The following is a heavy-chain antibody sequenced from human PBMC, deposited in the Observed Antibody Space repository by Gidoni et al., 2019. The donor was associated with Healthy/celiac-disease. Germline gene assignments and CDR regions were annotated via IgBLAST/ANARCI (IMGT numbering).Heavy chain of an antibody. J-gene: IGHJ4*02. CDR3: ARESEVITIFGVVSKHFDY. D-gene: IGHD3-3*01. Sequence: QVQLVQSGAEVKKPGSSVKVSCKASGGTFSSYAISWVRQAPGQGLEWMGGIIPIFGTANYAQKFQGRVTITADESTSTAYMELSSLRSEDTAVYYCARESEVITIFGVVSKHFDYWGQGTLVTVSS. CDR2: IIPIFGTA. CDR1: GGTFSSYA. V-gene: IGHV1-69*01.